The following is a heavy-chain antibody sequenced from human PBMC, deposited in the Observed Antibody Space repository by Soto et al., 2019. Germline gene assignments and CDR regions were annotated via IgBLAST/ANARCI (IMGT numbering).Heavy chain of an antibody. CDR2: ISDTGSSH. J-gene: IGHJ4*02. Sequence: PGGSLRLPCVGSGFTFSSYGMHWVRQAQGKGLECVAVISDTGSSHYYAASVEGRFTISRENSKNTLSLHMDRLRVEDTAVYYCAKDRGGDCPDNSCYFGADYWGQGTPVTVSS. CDR1: GFTFSSYG. CDR3: AKDRGGDCPDNSCYFGADY. V-gene: IGHV3-30*18. D-gene: IGHD2-2*01.